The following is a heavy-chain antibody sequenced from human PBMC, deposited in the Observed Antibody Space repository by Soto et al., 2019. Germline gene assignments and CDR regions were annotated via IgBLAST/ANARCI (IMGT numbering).Heavy chain of an antibody. CDR3: ARSGGIVDNDAFDI. CDR2: IIPILGIA. D-gene: IGHD2-15*01. CDR1: GGTFSSYT. J-gene: IGHJ3*02. Sequence: QVQLVQSGAEVKKPGSSVKVSCKASGGTFSSYTISWVRQAPGQGLEWMGRIIPILGIANYARKFQGRVTITADKSTSTAYMELSSLRSEDTAVYYCARSGGIVDNDAFDIWGQGTMVTVSS. V-gene: IGHV1-69*02.